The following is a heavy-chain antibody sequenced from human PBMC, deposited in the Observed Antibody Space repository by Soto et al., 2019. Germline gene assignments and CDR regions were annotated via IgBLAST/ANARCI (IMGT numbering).Heavy chain of an antibody. J-gene: IGHJ4*02. CDR2: IYWDDDK. V-gene: IGHV2-5*02. D-gene: IGHD1-26*01. CDR1: GFSLSSSGVG. CDR3: AQWGSKGNTVRIDY. Sequence: QITLKESGPTLVKPTQTLTLTCTFSGFSLSSSGVGVGWIRQPPGKALEWLALIYWDDDKRYSPSLKSRLTFTKDTSKNHVVLTRTNMDPVDTATYYGAQWGSKGNTVRIDYWGQGTLVTVSS.